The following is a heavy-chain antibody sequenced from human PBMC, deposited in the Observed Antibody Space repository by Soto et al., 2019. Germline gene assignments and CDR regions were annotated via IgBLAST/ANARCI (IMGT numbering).Heavy chain of an antibody. CDR2: IRGNGDPP. V-gene: IGHV3-64D*06. D-gene: IGHD5-12*01. CDR3: VKSRGGNNFDFFD. Sequence: EVQLVESGGGLVQPGGSLRLSCSASGFTFSSYAMHWVRQAPGKRLEYVSGIRGNGDPPFYADSVKGRFIISRDNSKNTLFLQMSSLSADDTAVYYCVKSRGGNNFDFFDWGQGALVTVSS. CDR1: GFTFSSYA. J-gene: IGHJ4*02.